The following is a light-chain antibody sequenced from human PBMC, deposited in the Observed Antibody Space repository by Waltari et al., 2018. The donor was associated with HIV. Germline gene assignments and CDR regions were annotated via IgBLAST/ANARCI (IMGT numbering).Light chain of an antibody. CDR1: QTINTN. V-gene: IGKV1D-12*01. Sequence: DIHMTQSRSPGSASAGARVTITCRASQTINTNLAWYQHKPGIAPKLLIYAASSLQSGVPSRFSGSGSGTDFTLTINTLQPEDFATYYCQQANSFPLTFGGGTRVDI. J-gene: IGKJ4*01. CDR2: AAS. CDR3: QQANSFPLT.